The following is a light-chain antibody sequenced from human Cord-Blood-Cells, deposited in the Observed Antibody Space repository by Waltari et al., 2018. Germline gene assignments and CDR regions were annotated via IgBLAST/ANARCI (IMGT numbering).Light chain of an antibody. CDR3: QVWDSSSDHPV. Sequence: SYVLTQPPSVSVAPGTTARLTCGGNNTGSNSVHWYQQKPGQAPVLVIYYDSDRPSGIPERFSGSNSGNTATLTISRVEAGDEADYYCQVWDSSSDHPVFGGGTKLTVL. CDR2: YDS. V-gene: IGLV3-21*04. J-gene: IGLJ2*01. CDR1: NTGSNS.